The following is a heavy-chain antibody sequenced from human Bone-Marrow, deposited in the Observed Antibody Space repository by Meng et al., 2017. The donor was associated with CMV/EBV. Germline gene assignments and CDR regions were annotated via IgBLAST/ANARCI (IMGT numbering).Heavy chain of an antibody. V-gene: IGHV1-69*05. CDR3: ARGSAEAGSTGGAAGLFDY. CDR1: GGTFSSYA. D-gene: IGHD6-13*01. CDR2: IIPIFGTA. J-gene: IGHJ4*02. Sequence: SVKVSCKASGGTFSSYAISWVRQAPGQGLEWMGGIIPIFGTANYAQKFQGRVTITTDESTSTAYMELSSLRSEDTAVYYCARGSAEAGSTGGAAGLFDYWGQGTLVTVSS.